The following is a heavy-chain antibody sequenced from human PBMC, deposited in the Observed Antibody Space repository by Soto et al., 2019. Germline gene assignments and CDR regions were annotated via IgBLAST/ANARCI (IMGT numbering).Heavy chain of an antibody. CDR3: ARCIAAAGPIDY. CDR1: GGSISSGGYY. V-gene: IGHV4-31*03. CDR2: IYYSGST. Sequence: QVQLQESGPGLVKPSQTLSLTCTVSGGSISSGGYYWSWIRQHPGKGLEWIGYIYYSGSTNYNPSLKSRXTIXVXTSKNQFSLKLSSVTAADTAVYDCARCIAAAGPIDYWGQGTLVTVSS. D-gene: IGHD6-13*01. J-gene: IGHJ4*02.